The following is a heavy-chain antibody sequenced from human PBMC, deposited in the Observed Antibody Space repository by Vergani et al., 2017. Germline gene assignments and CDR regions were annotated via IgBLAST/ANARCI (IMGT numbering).Heavy chain of an antibody. Sequence: QVKLVESGGGVVQLGGSLRLSCATSGFTLSNYDMQWIRQGPGKGLEFVAFIQCDGSNQYYADSVKGRFTLSRDFSKNTLYLQMNSLRTDDTATYYCAKHFRGWGIDYWGQGTQVIVSS. J-gene: IGHJ4*02. V-gene: IGHV3-30*02. D-gene: IGHD3-16*01. CDR2: IQCDGSNQ. CDR3: AKHFRGWGIDY. CDR1: GFTLSNYD.